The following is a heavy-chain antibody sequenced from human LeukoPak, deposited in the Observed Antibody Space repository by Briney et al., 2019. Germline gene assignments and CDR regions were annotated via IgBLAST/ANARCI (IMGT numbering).Heavy chain of an antibody. CDR2: IYHSGST. V-gene: IGHV4-38-2*02. D-gene: IGHD4-17*01. Sequence: PSETLSLTCTVSGYSISGDYYWGWIRQPPGKGLEWIGSIYHSGSTYYNPSLKSRVTISVDTSKNQFSLKLSSVTAADTAVYYCARVSYGDYHSDYWGQGTLVTVSS. CDR1: GYSISGDYY. CDR3: ARVSYGDYHSDY. J-gene: IGHJ4*02.